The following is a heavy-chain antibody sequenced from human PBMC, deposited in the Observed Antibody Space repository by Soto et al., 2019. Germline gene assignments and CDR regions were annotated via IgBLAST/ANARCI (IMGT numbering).Heavy chain of an antibody. Sequence: EVQLLESGGRVVQPGGSLRLSCVASGDTFSNYAMSWVRQPPGKALLWVSGIGDSGGIRYPADSVKGRFTISRDNSKNTLYLQMDSLRAEDTAVYYCATDRLVLSYFYYGMDVWGQGTTVTVSS. CDR3: ATDRLVLSYFYYGMDV. CDR1: GDTFSNYA. V-gene: IGHV3-23*01. D-gene: IGHD2-15*01. J-gene: IGHJ6*02. CDR2: IGDSGGIR.